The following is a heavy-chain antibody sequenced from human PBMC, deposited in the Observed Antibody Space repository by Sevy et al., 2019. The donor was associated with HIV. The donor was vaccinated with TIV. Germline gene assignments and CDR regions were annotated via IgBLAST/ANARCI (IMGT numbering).Heavy chain of an antibody. CDR2: INESGII. Sequence: SETLSLTCAVHDGSFSGYYWNWIRQLPRKGLEWIGEINESGIIYYNPSLKSRVTISVDTSKKQFSLKLNSVTAADTAVYFCARSPPVVVVPGAPSWFDPWGQGTLVTVSS. D-gene: IGHD2-2*01. CDR3: ARSPPVVVVPGAPSWFDP. CDR1: DGSFSGYY. J-gene: IGHJ5*02. V-gene: IGHV4-34*01.